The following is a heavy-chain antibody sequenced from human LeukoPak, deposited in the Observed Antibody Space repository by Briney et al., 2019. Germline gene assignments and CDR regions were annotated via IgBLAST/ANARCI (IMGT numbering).Heavy chain of an antibody. J-gene: IGHJ5*02. CDR1: GFTFSSYS. V-gene: IGHV3-21*01. D-gene: IGHD1-7*01. Sequence: GGSLRLSCAASGFTFSSYSMNWVRQAPGKGLEWVSSISSSSSYIYYADSVKGRFTISRDNAKNSLYLQMNSLRAEDTAVYYCARDWGITGTTGWFDPWGQGTLVTVSS. CDR2: ISSSSSYI. CDR3: ARDWGITGTTGWFDP.